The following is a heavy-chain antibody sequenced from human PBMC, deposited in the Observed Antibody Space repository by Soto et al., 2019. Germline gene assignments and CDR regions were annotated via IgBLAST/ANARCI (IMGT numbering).Heavy chain of an antibody. J-gene: IGHJ1*01. CDR3: ARDLYDSSGYYDGVGYFLH. V-gene: IGHV3-48*02. D-gene: IGHD3-22*01. CDR2: ISSSGGTI. Sequence: GSLRLSCAASGFTFSTYSMNWVRQAPGKGLEWVSFISSSGGTIYYADSVKGRFTISRDNAKNSLYLHMNSLTDEDTAVYYCARDLYDSSGYYDGVGYFLHWGQGTLVTVSS. CDR1: GFTFSTYS.